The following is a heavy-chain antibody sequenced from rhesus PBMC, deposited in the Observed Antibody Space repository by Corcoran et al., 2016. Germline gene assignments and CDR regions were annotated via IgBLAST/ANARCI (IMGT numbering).Heavy chain of an antibody. CDR1: GGSISVGYD. CDR2: IYGSLGST. D-gene: IGHD6-25*01. CDR3: GSGSWNGVLDS. Sequence: QAQLQESGPGVVKPSETLSLTCAVSGGSISVGYDWSWIRQPPGKGMEGIGYIYGSLGSTNYNPSLKNRVPISKDASKNEFSLKLSSVTAADTAVYYCGSGSWNGVLDSWGQGVVVTVSS. J-gene: IGHJ6*01. V-gene: IGHV4-76*01.